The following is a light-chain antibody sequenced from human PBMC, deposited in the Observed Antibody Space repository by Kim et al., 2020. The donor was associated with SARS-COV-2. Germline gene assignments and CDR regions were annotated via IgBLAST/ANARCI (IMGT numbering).Light chain of an antibody. CDR2: SAS. CDR1: QTISNF. CDR3: QRYNSVPQA. J-gene: IGKJ1*01. V-gene: IGKV1-27*01. Sequence: QMTQSPSSLSASVGDRVTITCRASQTISNFLAWFQQKPGMVPKLLIYSASTLHSGVPSRFSGSGSGTHFTLTISSLQPEDVATYYCQRYNSVPQAFGQGTKVDLK.